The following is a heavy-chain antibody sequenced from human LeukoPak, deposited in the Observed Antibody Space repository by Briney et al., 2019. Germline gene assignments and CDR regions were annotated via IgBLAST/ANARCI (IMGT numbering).Heavy chain of an antibody. V-gene: IGHV3-11*01. Sequence: PGGSLRLSCEGAGVGISDFYMNWIRQAPGKGLEWVSSISSSGNNILYADSVKGRFTISRDNANNSMHLQMSGLRAEDTAVYYCASRPGYSYAFDQWGHGSLVTVSS. CDR3: ASRPGYSYAFDQ. J-gene: IGHJ4*01. D-gene: IGHD5-18*01. CDR2: ISSSGNNI. CDR1: GVGISDFY.